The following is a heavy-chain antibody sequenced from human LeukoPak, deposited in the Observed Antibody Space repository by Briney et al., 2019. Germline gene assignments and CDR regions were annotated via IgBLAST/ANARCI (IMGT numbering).Heavy chain of an antibody. CDR3: ARAGGDYYGMDV. CDR2: IYHSGST. D-gene: IGHD4-17*01. J-gene: IGHJ6*04. V-gene: IGHV4-30-2*01. Sequence: SETLSLTCAVSGGFISSGGYPWSWIRQPPGKGLEWIGYIYHSGSTYYNPSLKSRVTISVDRSKNQFSLKLSSVTAADTAVYYCARAGGDYYGMDVWGKGTTVTVSS. CDR1: GGFISSGGYP.